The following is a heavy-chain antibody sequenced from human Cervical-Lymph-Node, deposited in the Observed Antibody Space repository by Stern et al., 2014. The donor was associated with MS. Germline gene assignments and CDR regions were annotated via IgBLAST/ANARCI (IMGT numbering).Heavy chain of an antibody. CDR1: GYTFTSYS. CDR2: ISAYNGNT. D-gene: IGHD2-15*01. V-gene: IGHV1-18*01. J-gene: IGHJ4*02. CDR3: ARDDGGFCTGGTCSNY. Sequence: MQLVESGAEVKKPGASVKVSCKASGYTFTSYSISWVRQAPGQGLEWMGWISAYNGNTNYAQKLQGRVTMTTDTSTSTAYMELRSLGSDDSAVYYCARDDGGFCTGGTCSNYWGQGTLVTVSS.